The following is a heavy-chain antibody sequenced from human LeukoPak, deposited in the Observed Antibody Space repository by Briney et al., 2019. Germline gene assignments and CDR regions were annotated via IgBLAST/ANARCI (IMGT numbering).Heavy chain of an antibody. CDR3: ARGGAGWPFDY. CDR2: IYYSGST. Sequence: SETLSLTCTVSGGSISSYYWSWIRQPPGKGLEWIGYIYYSGSTNYNPSLKSRVTISVDTSKNQFSLKLSSVTAADTAVYYCARGGAGWPFDYWGQGTLVTVSS. D-gene: IGHD6-19*01. J-gene: IGHJ4*02. V-gene: IGHV4-59*12. CDR1: GGSISSYY.